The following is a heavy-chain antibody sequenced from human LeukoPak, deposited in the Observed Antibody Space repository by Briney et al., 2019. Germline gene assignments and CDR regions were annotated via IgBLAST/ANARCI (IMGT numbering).Heavy chain of an antibody. CDR1: GYTFNRYG. CDR3: ARDYGYGVTVMISDDY. Sequence: ASVKVSCKASGYTFNRYGITWVRQAPGQGLEWMGWISGYNGNTNYAQKLQGRVTMTTDTSTSTAYMVRRSLRSDDTAVYYCARDYGYGVTVMISDDYWGQGTLVTVSS. J-gene: IGHJ4*02. D-gene: IGHD5-12*01. V-gene: IGHV1-18*01. CDR2: ISGYNGNT.